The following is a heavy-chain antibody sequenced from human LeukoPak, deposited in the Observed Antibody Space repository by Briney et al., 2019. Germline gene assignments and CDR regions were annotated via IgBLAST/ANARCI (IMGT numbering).Heavy chain of an antibody. CDR3: ARETIIVNEYFFDY. D-gene: IGHD3-22*01. Sequence: GGSLRLSCAASGFTFSSYEMNWVRQAPGKGLEWVSYISSSGSTIYYADSVKGRFTISRDNAKNSLYLQMSSLRVEDTAIYYCARETIIVNEYFFDYWGQGSLVTVSS. J-gene: IGHJ4*02. CDR1: GFTFSSYE. V-gene: IGHV3-48*03. CDR2: ISSSGSTI.